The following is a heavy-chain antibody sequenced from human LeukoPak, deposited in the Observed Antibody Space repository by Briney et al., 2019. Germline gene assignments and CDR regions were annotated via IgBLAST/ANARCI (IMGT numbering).Heavy chain of an antibody. D-gene: IGHD3-9*01. CDR2: TSYDGGNK. V-gene: IGHV3-30*04. CDR1: GFTFSSYA. Sequence: PGGSLRLSCAASGFTFSSYAIHWVRQAPGKGLGWVAVTSYDGGNKYYGDSVKGRFTISRDNSKSTLYLEVSSLRAEDTAVYYCARGGYFDILTGYYQTQYYYPMDVWGRGTTVTVSS. CDR3: ARGGYFDILTGYYQTQYYYPMDV. J-gene: IGHJ6*02.